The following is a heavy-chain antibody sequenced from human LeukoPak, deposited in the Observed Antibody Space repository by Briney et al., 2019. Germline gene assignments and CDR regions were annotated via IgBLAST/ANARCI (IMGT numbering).Heavy chain of an antibody. CDR1: GFAFRNNA. CDR2: ISDSGGST. CDR3: AKYDGGYSSGWLDY. D-gene: IGHD6-19*01. Sequence: GGSLRLSCVASGFAFRNNAMSWVRQAPGKGLEWVSLISDSGGSTNYADSAKGRFTISRDNSKNTLHLQMNSLRAEDTAVYYRAKYDGGYSSGWLDYWGQGTLVTVSS. V-gene: IGHV3-23*01. J-gene: IGHJ4*02.